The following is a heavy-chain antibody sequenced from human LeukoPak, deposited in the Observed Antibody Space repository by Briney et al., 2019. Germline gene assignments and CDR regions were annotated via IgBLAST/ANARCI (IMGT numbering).Heavy chain of an antibody. CDR2: IYYSGST. Sequence: SETLSLTCSVSGYSISSGYYWGWIRQPPGKGLEWIGYIYYSGSTNYNPSLKSRVTISVDTSKNQFSLKLSSVTAADTAVYYCARGVIQLWYPNWFDPWGQGTLVTVSS. D-gene: IGHD5-18*01. CDR3: ARGVIQLWYPNWFDP. J-gene: IGHJ5*02. CDR1: GYSISSGYY. V-gene: IGHV4-38-2*02.